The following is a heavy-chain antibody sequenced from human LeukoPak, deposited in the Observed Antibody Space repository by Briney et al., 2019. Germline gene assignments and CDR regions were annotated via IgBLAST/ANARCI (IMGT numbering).Heavy chain of an antibody. CDR2: FHNSRTT. D-gene: IGHD3-9*01. CDR1: GGSISGYS. V-gene: IGHV4-59*01. J-gene: IGHJ5*02. CDR3: ARGHPGLSP. Sequence: SETLSLTCTVPGGSISGYSWTWIPQPPGQGLEWIWYFHNSRTTRSNPSTTATVTISVYTAMDQTSMKLTSVITADTAVDYCARGHPGLSPWGQGALVTVSS.